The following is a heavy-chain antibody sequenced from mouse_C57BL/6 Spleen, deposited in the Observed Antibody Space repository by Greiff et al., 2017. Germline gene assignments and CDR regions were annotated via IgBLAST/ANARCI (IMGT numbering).Heavy chain of an antibody. D-gene: IGHD2-1*01. CDR2: ISYDGSN. V-gene: IGHV3-6*01. CDR1: GYSITSGYY. J-gene: IGHJ4*01. Sequence: EVQLKESGPGLVKPSQSLSLTCSVTGYSITSGYYWNWIRQFPGNKLEWMGYISYDGSNNYNPSLKNRISITRDTSKNQFFLKLNSVTTEDTATYYCARDRIYYGNYVDAMDYWGQGTSVTVSS. CDR3: ARDRIYYGNYVDAMDY.